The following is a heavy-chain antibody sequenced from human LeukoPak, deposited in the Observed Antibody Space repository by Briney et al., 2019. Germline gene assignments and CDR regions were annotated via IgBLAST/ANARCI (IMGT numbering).Heavy chain of an antibody. Sequence: GGSLRLSCAASGFTFSSYAMHWVRQAPGKGLEYVSAISSNGGSTYYANSVKGRFTISRDNSKNTLYLQMGSLRAEDMAVYYCARGLWFGESTLYYYMDVWGKGTTVTVSS. V-gene: IGHV3-64*01. CDR2: ISSNGGST. J-gene: IGHJ6*03. D-gene: IGHD3-10*01. CDR3: ARGLWFGESTLYYYMDV. CDR1: GFTFSSYA.